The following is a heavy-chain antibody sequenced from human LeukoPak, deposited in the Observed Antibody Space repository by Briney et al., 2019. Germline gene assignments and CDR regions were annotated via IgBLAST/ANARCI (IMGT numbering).Heavy chain of an antibody. Sequence: PGGSLRLSCAASGFTFDIYEINWVRQAPGKGLGWVSCISPSGGSTYYADSVNGRFTISRDNSKNTLFLQMNSLRVEDTAVYFCAKDRRVIDYWGQGTLVTVSS. V-gene: IGHV3-23*01. CDR3: AKDRRVIDY. J-gene: IGHJ4*02. CDR2: ISPSGGST. CDR1: GFTFDIYE. D-gene: IGHD3-22*01.